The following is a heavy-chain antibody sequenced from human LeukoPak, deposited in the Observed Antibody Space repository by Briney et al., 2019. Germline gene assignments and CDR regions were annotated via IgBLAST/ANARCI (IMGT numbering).Heavy chain of an antibody. J-gene: IGHJ3*02. CDR2: FDPEDGET. D-gene: IGHD3-3*01. Sequence: GASVKVSCKVSGYTLTELSMHWVRQAPGKGLEWMGGFDPEDGETIYAQKFQGRVTMTEDTSTDTAYMELSSLRSEDTAVYYCATAPYNYDFWSGYAAFDIWGQGTMVTVSS. CDR3: ATAPYNYDFWSGYAAFDI. CDR1: GYTLTELS. V-gene: IGHV1-24*01.